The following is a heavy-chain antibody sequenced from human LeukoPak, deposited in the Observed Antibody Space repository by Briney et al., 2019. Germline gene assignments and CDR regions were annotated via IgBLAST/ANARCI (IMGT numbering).Heavy chain of an antibody. V-gene: IGHV4-4*07. CDR1: GGSISSYY. D-gene: IGHD3-3*01. J-gene: IGHJ6*03. Sequence: SETLSLTCTVSGGSISSYYWSWIRQPAGKGLEWIGRIYTSGSTNYNPSLKSRVTMSVDTSKNQFSLKLSSVTAADTAVYYCARISPVFGVVKSYYMDVWGKGTTVTVS. CDR2: IYTSGST. CDR3: ARISPVFGVVKSYYMDV.